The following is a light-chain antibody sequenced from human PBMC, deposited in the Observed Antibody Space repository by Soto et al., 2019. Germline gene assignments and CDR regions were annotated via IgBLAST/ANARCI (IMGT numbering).Light chain of an antibody. CDR3: QQYKNWPPVT. CDR1: QSVSNN. J-gene: IGKJ4*01. Sequence: ETVMTQSPATLSLFPGERATLSCRASQSVSNNLAWYQQKSGQSPRLLIYGASTRATGIPARFSGSGSETDFTLTISSLQSEDFAVYDCQQYKNWPPVTFGGGTKVEI. CDR2: GAS. V-gene: IGKV3-15*01.